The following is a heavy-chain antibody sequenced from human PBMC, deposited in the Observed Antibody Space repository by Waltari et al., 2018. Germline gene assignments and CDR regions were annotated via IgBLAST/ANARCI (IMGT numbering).Heavy chain of an antibody. J-gene: IGHJ4*02. CDR2: IYTSGST. V-gene: IGHV4-4*07. Sequence: WIRQPAGKGLEWIGRIYTSGSTNYNPSLKSRVTMSVDTSKNQFSLKLSSVTAADTAVYYCAGERWFGESPTKTYWGQGTLVTVSS. CDR3: AGERWFGESPTKTY. D-gene: IGHD3-10*01.